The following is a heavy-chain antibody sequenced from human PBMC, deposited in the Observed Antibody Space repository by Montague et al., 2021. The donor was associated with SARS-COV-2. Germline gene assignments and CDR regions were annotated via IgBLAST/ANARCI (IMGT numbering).Heavy chain of an antibody. CDR1: GFPFSSYA. V-gene: IGHV3-23*01. J-gene: IGHJ4*02. Sequence: YRRLSCAASGFPFSSYAMSWVRQAPGKGLEWVSAITGSGGGTYYAGSVKGRFTISKDNSKNMLYLQMNSLRAEDTAVYYCAKDQVYSGSYFADWGQGTLVTVSS. CDR3: AKDQVYSGSYFAD. D-gene: IGHD1-26*01. CDR2: ITGSGGGT.